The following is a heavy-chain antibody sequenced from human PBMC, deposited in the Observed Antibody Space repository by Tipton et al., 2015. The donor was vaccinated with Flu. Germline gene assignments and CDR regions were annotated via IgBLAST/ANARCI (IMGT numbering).Heavy chain of an antibody. CDR2: IYPDDFET. V-gene: IGHV5-51*01. CDR3: ARLPQDVYDVFSGYPADY. J-gene: IGHJ4*02. Sequence: QLVQSGAEVKKPGESLRISCEGSGYKFTKYWIGWVRQMPGKGLEWMGIIYPDDFETRYSPSFQGQVTISTDKSINTAYLQWSSLKASDTAMYFFARLPQDVYDVFSGYPADYWGQGTLVTVSS. D-gene: IGHD3-9*01. CDR1: GYKFTKYW.